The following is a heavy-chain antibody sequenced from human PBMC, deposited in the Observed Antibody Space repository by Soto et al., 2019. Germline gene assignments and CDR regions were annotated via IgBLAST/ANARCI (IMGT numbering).Heavy chain of an antibody. V-gene: IGHV1-3*01. D-gene: IGHD2-2*01. CDR1: GYTFTSYA. Sequence: GASLKVSCKASGYTFTSYAMHWVRQAPGQRLEWMGWINAGNGNTKYSQKFQGRVTITRDTSASTAYMELSSLRSEDTAVYYCARDSTSYYYYYYMDVWGKGTTVTVSS. J-gene: IGHJ6*03. CDR3: ARDSTSYYYYYYMDV. CDR2: INAGNGNT.